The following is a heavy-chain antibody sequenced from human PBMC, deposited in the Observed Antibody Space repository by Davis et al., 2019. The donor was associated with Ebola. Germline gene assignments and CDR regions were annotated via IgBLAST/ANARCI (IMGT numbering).Heavy chain of an antibody. CDR3: ARERGGHIVVVTAISY. V-gene: IGHV1-2*02. Sequence: ASVKVSCKASGYTFTGYYMHWVRQAPGQGLEWMGWINPNSGGTNYAQKFQGRVTMTRDTSISTAYMELSRLRSDDTAVYYCARERGGHIVVVTAISYWGQGTLVTVSS. D-gene: IGHD2-21*02. J-gene: IGHJ4*02. CDR1: GYTFTGYY. CDR2: INPNSGGT.